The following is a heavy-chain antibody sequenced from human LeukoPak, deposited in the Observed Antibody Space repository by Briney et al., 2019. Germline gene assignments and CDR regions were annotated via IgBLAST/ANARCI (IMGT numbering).Heavy chain of an antibody. CDR1: GYTFTSYA. Sequence: ASVKVSCKASGYTFTSYAMHWVRQAPGQRLEWMGWINAGNGNTKYSQKFQGRVTITRDTSASTAYMELSSLRSEDTAVYYCARSLSRTTGVDYWGRGPLVTVSS. CDR3: ARSLSRTTGVDY. J-gene: IGHJ4*02. V-gene: IGHV1-3*01. D-gene: IGHD4-17*01. CDR2: INAGNGNT.